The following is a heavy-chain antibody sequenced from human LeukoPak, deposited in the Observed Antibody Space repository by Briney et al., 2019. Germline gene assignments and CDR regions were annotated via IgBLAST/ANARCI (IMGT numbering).Heavy chain of an antibody. V-gene: IGHV3-30-3*01. Sequence: PGGSLRLSCAASGFTFSDYSLHRVRQAPGKGLEWVALISYNGNNEYYADSVKGRFTISRDSSKNTLYLQMNSLRVEDTAMYYCARRMDYIDYWGQGTLVTVSS. CDR3: ARRMDYIDY. D-gene: IGHD2-8*01. CDR1: GFTFSDYS. J-gene: IGHJ4*02. CDR2: ISYNGNNE.